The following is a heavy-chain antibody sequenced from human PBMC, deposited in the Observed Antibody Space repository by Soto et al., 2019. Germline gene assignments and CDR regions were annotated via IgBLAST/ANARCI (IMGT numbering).Heavy chain of an antibody. CDR1: GYTFTDYD. J-gene: IGHJ4*02. D-gene: IGHD1-26*01. CDR3: ARFVRHQLPTIDY. CDR2: MNPSSGYT. V-gene: IGHV1-8*01. Sequence: ASVKVSCKASGYTFTDYDINWVRQATGQGLEWMGWMNPSSGYTGYAQKFQGRVTTTWDTSISTAYMELSSLTSADTAVYYCARFVRHQLPTIDYWGQGALVTVSS.